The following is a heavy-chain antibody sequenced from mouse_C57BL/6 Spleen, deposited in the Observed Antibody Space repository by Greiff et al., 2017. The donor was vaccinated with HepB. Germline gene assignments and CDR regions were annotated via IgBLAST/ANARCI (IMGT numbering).Heavy chain of an antibody. Sequence: EVQLQQSGPELVKPGASVKMSCKASGYTFTDYNMHWVKQSPGKSLEWIGYINPNNGGTSYNQKFKGKATLTVNKSSSTAYMELRSLTSEDSAVYYCARGPYYGSSGRYFDVWGTGTTVTVSS. V-gene: IGHV1-22*01. D-gene: IGHD1-1*01. CDR2: INPNNGGT. J-gene: IGHJ1*03. CDR3: ARGPYYGSSGRYFDV. CDR1: GYTFTDYN.